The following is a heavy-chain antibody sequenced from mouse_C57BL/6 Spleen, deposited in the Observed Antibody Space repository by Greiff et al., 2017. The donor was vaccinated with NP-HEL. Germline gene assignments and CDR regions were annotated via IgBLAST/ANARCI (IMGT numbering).Heavy chain of an antibody. Sequence: VKLMESGPELVKPGASVKISCKASGYAFSSSWMNWVKQRPGKGLEWIGRIYPGGGGTNYNGKFKGKATLTVDKSSSTAYMQLSSLTSEDAAVYCCARWNTAVVAFDYWGKGTTLTVSS. CDR1: GYAFSSSW. D-gene: IGHD1-1*01. J-gene: IGHJ2*01. CDR2: IYPGGGGT. CDR3: ARWNTAVVAFDY. V-gene: IGHV1-82*01.